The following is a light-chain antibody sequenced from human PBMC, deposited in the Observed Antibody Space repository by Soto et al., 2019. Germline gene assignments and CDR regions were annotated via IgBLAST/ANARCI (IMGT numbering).Light chain of an antibody. V-gene: IGKV3D-15*01. CDR3: QQYNNWPRT. CDR2: GAS. CDR1: QSVSSN. J-gene: IGKJ1*01. Sequence: EIVMTQSPATLSVSPGERATLSCRASQSVSSNLAWYQQKPGQAPRLLIYGASTRATGIPARFSGRGSETEFTLTISSLQSEDFAVYYCQQYNNWPRTFGQGTKVDIK.